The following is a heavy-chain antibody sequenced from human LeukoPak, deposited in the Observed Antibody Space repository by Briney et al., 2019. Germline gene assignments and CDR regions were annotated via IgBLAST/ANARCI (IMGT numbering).Heavy chain of an antibody. J-gene: IGHJ4*02. CDR2: ISAYNSNT. CDR3: ARDSRTMVRGVTFDY. V-gene: IGHV1-18*01. Sequence: GASVKVSCKASGYTFTSYGISWVRQAPGQGLEWMGWISAYNSNTNYAQKLQGRVTMTTDTSTSTAYMELRSLRSDDTAVYYCARDSRTMVRGVTFDYWGQGTLVTVSS. CDR1: GYTFTSYG. D-gene: IGHD3-10*01.